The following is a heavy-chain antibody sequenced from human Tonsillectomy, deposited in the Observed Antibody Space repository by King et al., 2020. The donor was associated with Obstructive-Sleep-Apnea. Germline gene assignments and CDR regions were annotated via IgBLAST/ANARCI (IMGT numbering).Heavy chain of an antibody. CDR1: GGSISSSSYY. D-gene: IGHD3-9*01. V-gene: IGHV4-39*07. J-gene: IGHJ4*02. CDR2: IYYSGST. CDR3: ARDRGVTGFYY. Sequence: QLQESGPGLVKPSETLSLTCTVSGGSISSSSYYWGWIRQPPGKGLEWIGSIYYSGSTYYNPSLKGRVTISVDTSKNQFSLKLSSVTAADTAVYYCARDRGVTGFYYWGQGTLVTVSS.